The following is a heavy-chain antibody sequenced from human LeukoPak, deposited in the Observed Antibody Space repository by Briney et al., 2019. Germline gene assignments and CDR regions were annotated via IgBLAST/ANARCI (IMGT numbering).Heavy chain of an antibody. V-gene: IGHV1-69*04. D-gene: IGHD5-18*01. CDR1: GGTFSSYA. CDR2: IIPILGIA. J-gene: IGHJ3*02. Sequence: ASVKVSCKASGGTFSSYAISWVRQAPGQGLEWMGRIIPILGIANYAQKFQGRVTITADKSTSTAYMELSSLRSEDTAVYYCARDHGSRIQLWLADAFDICGQGTMVTVSS. CDR3: ARDHGSRIQLWLADAFDI.